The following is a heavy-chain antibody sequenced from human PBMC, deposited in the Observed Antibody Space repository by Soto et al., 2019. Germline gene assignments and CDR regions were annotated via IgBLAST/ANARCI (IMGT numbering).Heavy chain of an antibody. CDR1: GGSISSYY. Sequence: QVQLQESGPGLVKPSETLSLTCTVSGGSISSYYWSWIRQPPGKGLEWIGYIYYSGSTNYNPSLKSRVTTSVDTSKNQFSLKLSSVTAADTAVYYCASTGGHYDSSGYSHDAFDIWGQGTMVTVSS. CDR3: ASTGGHYDSSGYSHDAFDI. J-gene: IGHJ3*02. D-gene: IGHD3-22*01. CDR2: IYYSGST. V-gene: IGHV4-59*01.